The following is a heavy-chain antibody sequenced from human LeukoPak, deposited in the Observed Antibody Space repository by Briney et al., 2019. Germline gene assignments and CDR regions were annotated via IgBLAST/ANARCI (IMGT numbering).Heavy chain of an antibody. D-gene: IGHD6-13*01. J-gene: IGHJ6*03. CDR1: GGSISSYY. CDR3: ARGGGISHYYYYMDV. CDR2: INHSGST. Sequence: KTSETLSLTCTVSGGSISSYYWSWIRQPPGKGLEWIGEINHSGSTNYNPSLKSRVTISVDTSKNQFSLKLSSVTAADTAVYYCARGGGISHYYYYMDVWGKGTTVTISS. V-gene: IGHV4-34*01.